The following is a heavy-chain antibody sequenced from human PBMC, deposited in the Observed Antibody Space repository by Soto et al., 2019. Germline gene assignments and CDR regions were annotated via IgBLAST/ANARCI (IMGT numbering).Heavy chain of an antibody. J-gene: IGHJ6*02. CDR3: ARSYYDFWSGSIGYYYYGMDV. CDR2: IWYDGSNK. V-gene: IGHV3-33*01. Sequence: PGGPLRHCCAAAGFTFSSYGRHRVRQAPGKGLEWVAVIWYDGSNKYYADSVKGRFTISRDNSKNTLYLQMNSLGAEDTAVYYCARSYYDFWSGSIGYYYYGMDVWGQGTTVTVSS. D-gene: IGHD3-3*01. CDR1: GFTFSSYG.